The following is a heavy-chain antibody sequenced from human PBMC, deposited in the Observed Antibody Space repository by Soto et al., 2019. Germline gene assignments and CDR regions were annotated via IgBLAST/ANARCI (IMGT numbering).Heavy chain of an antibody. J-gene: IGHJ4*02. Sequence: QVQLQESGPGLVKPSETLSLTCTVSGGSIRSYYWSWIWQPPGKGLEWIGHMYYSGSTNYNPSLKSRVTISVDTSMNQFSLKLNSVTAADTAVYYCAGGAGLDYWGQGTLVTVSS. D-gene: IGHD6-19*01. CDR2: MYYSGST. CDR1: GGSIRSYY. CDR3: AGGAGLDY. V-gene: IGHV4-59*01.